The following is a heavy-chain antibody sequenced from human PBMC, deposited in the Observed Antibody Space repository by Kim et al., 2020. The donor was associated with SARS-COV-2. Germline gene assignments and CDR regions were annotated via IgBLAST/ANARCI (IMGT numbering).Heavy chain of an antibody. CDR2: IYYSGST. V-gene: IGHV4-59*01. Sequence: SETLSLTCTVSGGSISSYYWSWIRQPPGKGLEWIGYIYYSGSTNYNPSLKSRVTISVDTSKNQFSLKLSSVTAADTAVYYCAREYGSGSYYGMDVWGQGTTVTVSS. CDR1: GGSISSYY. J-gene: IGHJ6*02. CDR3: AREYGSGSYYGMDV. D-gene: IGHD3-10*01.